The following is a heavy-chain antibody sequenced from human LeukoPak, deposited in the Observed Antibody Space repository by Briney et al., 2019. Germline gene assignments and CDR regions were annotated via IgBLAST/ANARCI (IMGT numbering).Heavy chain of an antibody. D-gene: IGHD2/OR15-2a*01. V-gene: IGHV3-33*01. Sequence: GRSLRVSRAASGFTLGNYGMHWVRQAPGKGLEWVAVIWYDGNKEYYEDSVKGRFSISRDNSKNTLYLEMTSLRAEDTALYYCARDFYGGAFDLWGQGTMVTVSS. J-gene: IGHJ3*01. CDR3: ARDFYGGAFDL. CDR1: GFTLGNYG. CDR2: IWYDGNKE.